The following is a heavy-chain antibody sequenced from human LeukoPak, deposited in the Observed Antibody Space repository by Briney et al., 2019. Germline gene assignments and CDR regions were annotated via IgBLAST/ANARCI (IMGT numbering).Heavy chain of an antibody. CDR3: ARVKYDYVWGSYRDIDLTDY. CDR2: INHSGST. CDR1: GGSFSGYY. V-gene: IGHV4-34*01. J-gene: IGHJ4*02. Sequence: SETLSLTCTVYGGSFSGYYWSWIRQPPGKGLEWIGEINHSGSTNYNPSLKSRVTISVDTSKNQFSLKLSSVTAADTAVYYCARVKYDYVWGSYRDIDLTDYWGQGTLVTVSS. D-gene: IGHD3-16*02.